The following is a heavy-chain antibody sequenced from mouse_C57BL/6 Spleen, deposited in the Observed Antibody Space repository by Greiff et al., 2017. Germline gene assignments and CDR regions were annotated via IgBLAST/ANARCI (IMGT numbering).Heavy chain of an antibody. CDR2: ISPGSGSN. CDR1: GYTFTSYW. V-gene: IGHV1-55*01. Sequence: QVQLQQPGAELVKPGASVQMSCKASGYTFTSYWITWVKQRPGQGLEWIGDISPGSGSNNYNEKFKSKATLTVDTSSSTAYMQLSSLTSEDSAVYYCARGGLRGPYYAMDYWGQGTSGTVSS. J-gene: IGHJ4*01. CDR3: ARGGLRGPYYAMDY. D-gene: IGHD2-4*01.